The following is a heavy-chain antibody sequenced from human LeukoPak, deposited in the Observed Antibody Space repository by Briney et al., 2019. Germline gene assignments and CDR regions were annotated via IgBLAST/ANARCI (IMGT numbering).Heavy chain of an antibody. Sequence: SETLSLTCTVSGGSISSSSYYWGWIRQPPGKGLEWIGEINHSGSTNYNPSLKSRVTISVDTSKNQFSLKLSSVTAADAAVYYCARGRYCSSTSCYMRGASIDYWGQGTLVTVSS. CDR1: GGSISSSSYY. D-gene: IGHD2-2*02. CDR2: INHSGST. CDR3: ARGRYCSSTSCYMRGASIDY. J-gene: IGHJ4*02. V-gene: IGHV4-39*07.